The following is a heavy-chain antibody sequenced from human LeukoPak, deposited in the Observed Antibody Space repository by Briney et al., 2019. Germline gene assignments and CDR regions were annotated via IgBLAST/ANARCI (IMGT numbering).Heavy chain of an antibody. CDR1: GFTFSNYA. CDR2: ISASGGTT. CDR3: AKRPRDTSGYYLGAFDI. Sequence: PGGSLRLSCAASGFTFSNYAMTWVRQAPGKGLEWVSGISASGGTTYYVDSVKGRFTISRDNSRNTLYLQINSLRAEDTAVYYCAKRPRDTSGYYLGAFDIWGQGTMVTISS. D-gene: IGHD3-22*01. J-gene: IGHJ3*02. V-gene: IGHV3-23*01.